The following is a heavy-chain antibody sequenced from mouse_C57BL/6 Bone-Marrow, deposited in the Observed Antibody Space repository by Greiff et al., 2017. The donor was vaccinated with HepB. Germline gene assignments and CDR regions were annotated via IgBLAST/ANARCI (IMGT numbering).Heavy chain of an antibody. V-gene: IGHV6-6*01. J-gene: IGHJ4*01. CDR2: IRNKANNHAT. D-gene: IGHD1-1*01. CDR1: GFTFSDAW. CDR3: TRPDYYGSRSYYAMDY. Sequence: EVKLQESGGGLVQPGGSMKLSCAASGFTFSDAWMDWVRQSPEKGLEWVAEIRNKANNHATYYAESVKGRFTISRDDSKSSVYLQMNSLRAEDTGIYYCTRPDYYGSRSYYAMDYWGQGTSVTVSS.